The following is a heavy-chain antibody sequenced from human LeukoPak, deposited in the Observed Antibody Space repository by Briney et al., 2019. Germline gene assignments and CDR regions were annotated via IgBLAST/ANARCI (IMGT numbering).Heavy chain of an antibody. J-gene: IGHJ4*02. CDR3: AKGSLAGGTCYTAVDY. V-gene: IGHV3-23*01. CDR2: ITGSAGTT. Sequence: GGSLRLSCATSGFTFNNYAMTWVRQAPGKGLEWVSVITGSAGTTHYADSVKSRFTISRDNSKNTLYLQMNSLRAEDTAVYYCAKGSLAGGTCYTAVDYWGQGTLVTVSS. D-gene: IGHD2-15*01. CDR1: GFTFNNYA.